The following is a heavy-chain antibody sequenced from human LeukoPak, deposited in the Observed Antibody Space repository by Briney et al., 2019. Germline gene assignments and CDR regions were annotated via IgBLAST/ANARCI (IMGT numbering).Heavy chain of an antibody. J-gene: IGHJ4*02. CDR3: ARRAYGTGFDY. CDR1: GGSLSSSPYW. D-gene: IGHD3/OR15-3a*01. Sequence: SETLSLTCTVSGGSLSSSPYWWSWIRQPPGKGLEWIGTIYFSGSTFYHPSLEGRVSISADRSKNQFSLKLASVTAADTAVYYCARRAYGTGFDYWGQGTVVTVSS. V-gene: IGHV4-39*01. CDR2: IYFSGST.